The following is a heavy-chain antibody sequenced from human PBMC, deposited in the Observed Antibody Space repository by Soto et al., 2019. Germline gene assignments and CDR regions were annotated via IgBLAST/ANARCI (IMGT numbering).Heavy chain of an antibody. V-gene: IGHV4-38-2*01. D-gene: IGHD1-1*01. CDR2: IYRSGIT. CDR3: AIGNPDWFDP. J-gene: IGHJ5*02. Sequence: LSLTCAVSGYSISSGLYWGWIRQPPGKGLEWIGTIYRSGITYYNPSLKSRVTISIDTSKNHFSLRLSSVTATDTAVYFCAIGNPDWFDPWGQGTLVTVSS. CDR1: GYSISSGLY.